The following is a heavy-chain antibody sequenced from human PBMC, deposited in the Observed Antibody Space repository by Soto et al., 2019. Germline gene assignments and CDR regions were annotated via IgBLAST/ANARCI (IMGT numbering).Heavy chain of an antibody. V-gene: IGHV5-10-1*01. CDR3: ARLSDILTGPPPYGMDV. CDR1: GYSFTSYW. Sequence: ESLKISCKGSGYSFTSYWISWVRQIPGKGLEWMGRIDPSDSYTNYSPSFQGHVTISADKSISTAYLQWSSLKASDTAMYYCARLSDILTGPPPYGMDVWGQGTTVTVSS. D-gene: IGHD3-9*01. CDR2: IDPSDSYT. J-gene: IGHJ6*02.